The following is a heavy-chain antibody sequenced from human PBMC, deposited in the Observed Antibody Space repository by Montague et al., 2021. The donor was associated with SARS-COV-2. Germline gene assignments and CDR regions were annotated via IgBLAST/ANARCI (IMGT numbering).Heavy chain of an antibody. CDR1: GFTFSSYS. J-gene: IGHJ6*02. V-gene: IGHV3-21*01. CDR3: ASELHPNYYYGMDV. CDR2: ISSSSSYI. D-gene: IGHD4-11*01. Sequence: SLSLSCAASGFTFSSYSMTWVRQAPGKGLEWVSSISSSSSYIYYADSVXGRFTISRDNAENSLYLQMNSLRAEDTAVYYCASELHPNYYYGMDVWGQGTTVTVSS.